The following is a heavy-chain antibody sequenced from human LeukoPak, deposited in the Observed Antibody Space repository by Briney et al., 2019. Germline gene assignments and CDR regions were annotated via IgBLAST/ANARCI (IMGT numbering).Heavy chain of an antibody. J-gene: IGHJ4*02. D-gene: IGHD6-19*01. CDR1: GYTFTSYG. CDR3: ARVHRSPESLGFDY. CDR2: ISAYNGNT. Sequence: ASVKVSCKASGYTFTSYGISWVRQAPGQGLEWMGWISAYNGNTNYAQKLQGRVTMTTDTSTSTAYMELRSLRSDDTAVYYCARVHRSPESLGFDYWGQGTLVTVSS. V-gene: IGHV1-18*01.